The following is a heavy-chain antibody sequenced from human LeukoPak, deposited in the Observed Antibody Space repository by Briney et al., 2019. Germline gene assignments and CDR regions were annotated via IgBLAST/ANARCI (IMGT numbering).Heavy chain of an antibody. CDR3: ARDDYHYGMDV. J-gene: IGHJ6*02. CDR1: GFTFSSYA. CDR2: ISYDGSKK. Sequence: GRSLRLSCAASGFTFSSYAMHWVRQAPGKGLEWVAVISYDGSKKYYADSVKGRFTISRDNSKNTLYLQMNSLRAEDTAVRYCARDDYHYGMDVWGQGTTVTVSS. V-gene: IGHV3-30-3*01.